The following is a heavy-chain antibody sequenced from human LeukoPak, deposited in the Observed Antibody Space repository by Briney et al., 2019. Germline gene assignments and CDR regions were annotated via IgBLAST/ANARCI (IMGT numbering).Heavy chain of an antibody. J-gene: IGHJ4*02. Sequence: GGSLRLSCAGSGFTFSNSWMSWVRQAPGKGLEWVSYISSSSSTIYYADSVKGRFTISRDNAKNSLYLQMNSLRAEDTAVYYCARDAGYDSSGRWGQGTLVTVSS. V-gene: IGHV3-48*04. D-gene: IGHD3-22*01. CDR3: ARDAGYDSSGR. CDR2: ISSSSSTI. CDR1: GFTFSNSW.